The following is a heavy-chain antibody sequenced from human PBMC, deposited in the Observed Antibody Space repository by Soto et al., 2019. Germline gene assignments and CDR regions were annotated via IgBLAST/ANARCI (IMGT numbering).Heavy chain of an antibody. CDR1: GFTFSSYW. V-gene: IGHV3-74*01. CDR2: INSDGSTT. Sequence: EVQLVESGGGLVQPGGSLRLSCAASGFTFSSYWMHWVRQAPGKGLVWVSRINSDGSTTSYADSVKGRFTISRDNAKNTLYLQMNSLRAEDTAVYYCARVPRLGVVAVDLFDYWGQGTLVTVSS. J-gene: IGHJ4*02. D-gene: IGHD3-22*01. CDR3: ARVPRLGVVAVDLFDY.